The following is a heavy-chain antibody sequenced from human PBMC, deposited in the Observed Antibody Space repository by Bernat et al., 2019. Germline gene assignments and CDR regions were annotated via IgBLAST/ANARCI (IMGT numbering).Heavy chain of an antibody. CDR2: IYSDEDK. Sequence: QITLKESGPTLVKPTQTLTLTCTFSGFSLSTSGVAVGWIRQPPGKALEWLALIYSDEDKRYSPSLRSRLTITKDTSKNQVVLTMTNMDPVDTATYYCAHLKQPVPDYWGQGTLVTVSS. J-gene: IGHJ4*02. CDR1: GFSLSTSGVA. D-gene: IGHD1-14*01. CDR3: AHLKQPVPDY. V-gene: IGHV2-5*02.